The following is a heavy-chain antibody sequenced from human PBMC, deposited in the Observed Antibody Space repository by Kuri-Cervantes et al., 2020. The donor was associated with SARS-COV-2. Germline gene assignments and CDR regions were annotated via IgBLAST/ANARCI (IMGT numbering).Heavy chain of an antibody. D-gene: IGHD3-22*01. CDR3: ARSTPFRRLVVISQGGAFDI. CDR1: GGSFSGYY. CDR2: INHSGST. J-gene: IGHJ3*02. Sequence: SETLSLTCAVYGGSFSGYYWSWIRQPPGKGLEWIGEINHSGSTNYNPSLKSRVTISVDTSKNQFSLKLSSATAADTAVYYCARSTPFRRLVVISQGGAFDIWGQGTMVTVSS. V-gene: IGHV4-34*01.